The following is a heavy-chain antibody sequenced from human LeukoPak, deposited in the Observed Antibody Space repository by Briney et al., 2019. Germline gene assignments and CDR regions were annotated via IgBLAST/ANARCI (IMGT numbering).Heavy chain of an antibody. CDR3: TRARGAGPGAHFDY. V-gene: IGHV3-11*01. CDR2: ISSSGSSI. CDR1: GFTFSVEY. D-gene: IGHD3-10*01. Sequence: GGSLRLSCAASGFTFSVEYMSWIRQAPGKGLEWVSYISSSGSSIFYADSVKGRFTISRDNAKNSLFLQMNSLRAEDTAVYYCTRARGAGPGAHFDYWGQGTLVTVSS. J-gene: IGHJ4*02.